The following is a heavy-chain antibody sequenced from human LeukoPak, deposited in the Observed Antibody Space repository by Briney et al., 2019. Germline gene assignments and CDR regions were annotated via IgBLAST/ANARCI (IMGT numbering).Heavy chain of an antibody. CDR2: ISAYYGNT. J-gene: IGHJ4*02. V-gene: IGHV1-18*01. CDR3: ASDSPQGSSDY. D-gene: IGHD6-6*01. Sequence: GASVKVSCKASGYTFTNYVIPWVRQAPGQGLEWMGWISAYYGNTNYAQKIQGRLTMTTDNSTSTAFMELSSLRSDDTAVYDCASDSPQGSSDYWGRGTLVTVSS. CDR1: GYTFTNYV.